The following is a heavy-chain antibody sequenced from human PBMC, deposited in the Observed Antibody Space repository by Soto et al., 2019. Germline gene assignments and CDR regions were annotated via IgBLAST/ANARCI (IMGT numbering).Heavy chain of an antibody. CDR1: GGSISSYD. D-gene: IGHD3-3*01. Sequence: SETLSLTCTVSGGSISSYDGSWIRQPPGKGLEWIGYIYYSGSTNYNPSLKSRVTISVDTSKNQFSLKLSSVTAADTAVYYCARDLMIFGVGFDPWGQGTLVTVSS. V-gene: IGHV4-59*01. J-gene: IGHJ5*02. CDR2: IYYSGST. CDR3: ARDLMIFGVGFDP.